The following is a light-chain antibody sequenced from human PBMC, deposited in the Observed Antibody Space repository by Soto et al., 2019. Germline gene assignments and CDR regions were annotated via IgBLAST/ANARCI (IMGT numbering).Light chain of an antibody. V-gene: IGKV3-15*01. J-gene: IGKJ2*01. CDR2: GAS. CDR1: QSVRSN. CDR3: QQYNNWPHT. Sequence: EIVMTQSPATLSVSPGERATLSCRASQSVRSNLAWYQQKPGQAPRLLIYGASTRATGIPARFSGSGSGTEFTLTISRLESEDFAVYYCQQYNNWPHTFGQGTKLEIK.